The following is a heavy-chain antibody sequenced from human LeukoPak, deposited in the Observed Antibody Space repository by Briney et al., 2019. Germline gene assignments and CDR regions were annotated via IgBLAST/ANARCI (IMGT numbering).Heavy chain of an antibody. CDR3: ARDRSDYSSSSYYFDY. V-gene: IGHV4-59*01. J-gene: IGHJ4*02. D-gene: IGHD6-6*01. CDR1: GGSISSYY. CDR2: IYYSGST. Sequence: SETLSLTCNVSGGSISSYYWSWIRQPPGKGLEWIGYIYYSGSTNYNPSLKSRVTISVDTSKNQFSLKVNSVTAADTAVYYCARDRSDYSSSSYYFDYWGQGTLVTVSS.